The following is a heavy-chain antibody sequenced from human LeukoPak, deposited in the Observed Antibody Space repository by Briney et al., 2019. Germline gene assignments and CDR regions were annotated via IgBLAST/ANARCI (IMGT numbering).Heavy chain of an antibody. J-gene: IGHJ4*02. V-gene: IGHV3-30*18. Sequence: PGGSLRLSCAASGLTFSSYGMHWVRQAPGKGLEWVAVISYDGSNKYYADSVKGRFTISRDNSKNTLYLQMNSLRAEDTAVYYCANRKYSSSIFDYWGQGTLVTVSS. CDR1: GLTFSSYG. CDR2: ISYDGSNK. CDR3: ANRKYSSSIFDY. D-gene: IGHD6-6*01.